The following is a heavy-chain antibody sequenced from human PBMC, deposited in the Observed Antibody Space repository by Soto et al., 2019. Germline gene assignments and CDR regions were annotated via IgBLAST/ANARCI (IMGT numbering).Heavy chain of an antibody. D-gene: IGHD3-9*01. V-gene: IGHV3-23*01. CDR1: GFTFRNYA. CDR2: ITDSGGNK. Sequence: PGGSLRLSCAAPGFTFRNYAMSWVRQAPGKGLEWVSAITDSGGNKYHADSVKGRFTISRDNSMDTLYLQMNSLRADDTAVYYCAKVRSRRVIEDIFKLGGKGKMDTVSS. CDR3: AKVRSRRVIEDIFKL. J-gene: IGHJ6*03.